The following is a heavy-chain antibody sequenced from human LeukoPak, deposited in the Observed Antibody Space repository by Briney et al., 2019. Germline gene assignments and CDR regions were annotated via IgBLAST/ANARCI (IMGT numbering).Heavy chain of an antibody. Sequence: GGSLRLSCAASGFTSSSYGMHWVRQAPGKGLEWVAVISYDGSNKYYADSVKGRFTISRDNSKNTLYLQMNSLRAEDTAVYYCAFLVGGSDYWGQGTLVTVSS. D-gene: IGHD1-26*01. CDR3: AFLVGGSDY. CDR2: ISYDGSNK. V-gene: IGHV3-30*03. CDR1: GFTSSSYG. J-gene: IGHJ4*02.